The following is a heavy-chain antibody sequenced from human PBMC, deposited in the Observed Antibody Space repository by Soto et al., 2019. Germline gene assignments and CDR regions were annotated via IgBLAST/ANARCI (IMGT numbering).Heavy chain of an antibody. V-gene: IGHV1-3*01. CDR3: ARDYTRELSLFRRFYYFDY. CDR2: INAGNGNT. CDR1: GGTFSSYT. J-gene: IGHJ4*02. Sequence: ASVKVSCKASGGTFSSYTISWVRQAPGQGLEWMGWINAGNGNTKYSQRFQGRVTITRDTSASTAYMELSSLRSEDTAVYYCARDYTRELSLFRRFYYFDYWGQRTLVTVYS. D-gene: IGHD3-16*02.